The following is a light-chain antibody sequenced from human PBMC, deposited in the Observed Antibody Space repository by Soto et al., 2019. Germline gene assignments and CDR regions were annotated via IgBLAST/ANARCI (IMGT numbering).Light chain of an antibody. CDR1: SSDVGGYNY. Sequence: QSALTQPASVSGSPGQSIAISCTGTSSDVGGYNYVSWYQQHPGKAPKLIIFDVTNRPSGVSDRFSGSKSGNVAPLTISGLQTEDEADYYCSSYTTASTLAVFGGGTKLTVL. J-gene: IGLJ2*01. CDR2: DVT. V-gene: IGLV2-14*03. CDR3: SSYTTASTLAV.